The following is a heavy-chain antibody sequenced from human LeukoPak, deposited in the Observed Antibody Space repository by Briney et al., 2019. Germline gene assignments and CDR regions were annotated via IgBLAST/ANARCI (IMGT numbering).Heavy chain of an antibody. J-gene: IGHJ6*03. CDR1: GFTVSSYG. CDR3: AKSVVPAAPFCAVHMDV. V-gene: IGHV3-30*18. CDR2: ISYDGSNK. D-gene: IGHD2-2*01. Sequence: SGGSLRLSCAASGFTVSSYGMHWVRQAPGKGLEWVAVISYDGSNKYYADSVKGRFTISRDNSKNTLYLQMNSLRAEDTAVYYCAKSVVPAAPFCAVHMDVWGKGTTVTVSS.